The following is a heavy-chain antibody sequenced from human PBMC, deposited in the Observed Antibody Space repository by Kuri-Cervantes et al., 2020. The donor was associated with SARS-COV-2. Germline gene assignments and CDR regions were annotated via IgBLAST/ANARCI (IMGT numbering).Heavy chain of an antibody. CDR1: GYTFTSYD. Sequence: ASVKVSCKASGYTFTSYDINWVRQATGQGLEWMGWMNPNSGNTGYAQKFQGRVTVTADESTRTVYMELSSLRSDDTAVYYCARDCSGTDCYVIVYGLSDWGQGTLVTVSS. V-gene: IGHV1-8*02. CDR2: MNPNSGNT. D-gene: IGHD2-2*01. J-gene: IGHJ4*02. CDR3: ARDCSGTDCYVIVYGLSD.